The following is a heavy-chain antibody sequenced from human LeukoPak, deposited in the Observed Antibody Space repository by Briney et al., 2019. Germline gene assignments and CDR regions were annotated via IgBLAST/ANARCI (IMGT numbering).Heavy chain of an antibody. CDR3: ARLSRSSGFLFLSFDY. J-gene: IGHJ4*02. V-gene: IGHV3-53*01. CDR2: IYSGSGGET. CDR1: GFTVTSNY. D-gene: IGHD3-22*01. Sequence: PGGSLRLSCAASGFTVTSNYMSWVRQAPGKGLEWVSVIYSGSGGETYYADSVKGRFTISRDNSKNTLYLQMNNLRAEDTAIYYCARLSRSSGFLFLSFDYWGLGTLVTVSS.